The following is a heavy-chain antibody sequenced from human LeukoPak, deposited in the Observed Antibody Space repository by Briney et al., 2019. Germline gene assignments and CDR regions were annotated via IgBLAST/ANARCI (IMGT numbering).Heavy chain of an antibody. CDR1: GFTFSRYW. Sequence: GGSLRLSCAASGFTFSRYWMSWVRQAPGKGLEWVASINQDESAKFYVDSVKGRFTISRQNAKNSLYLQMNSLKVGDTAVYYCARDFKAGDGHWSFDLWGRGTLVTVSS. CDR3: ARDFKAGDGHWSFDL. CDR2: INQDESAK. V-gene: IGHV3-7*01. D-gene: IGHD4-17*01. J-gene: IGHJ2*01.